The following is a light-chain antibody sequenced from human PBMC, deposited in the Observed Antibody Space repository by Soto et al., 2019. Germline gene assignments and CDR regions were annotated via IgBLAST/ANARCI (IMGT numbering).Light chain of an antibody. V-gene: IGKV1-5*03. CDR2: AAS. J-gene: IGKJ1*01. Sequence: DIKMTQSPSTLSASVGDRVTITCRASQSISGSLAWYQQKPGKAPKLLIYAASNLKSGVPSRFSGSGSGTEYTLTISSLQPDDSASYYCQQYNGYWTFGQGTRVEIK. CDR1: QSISGS. CDR3: QQYNGYWT.